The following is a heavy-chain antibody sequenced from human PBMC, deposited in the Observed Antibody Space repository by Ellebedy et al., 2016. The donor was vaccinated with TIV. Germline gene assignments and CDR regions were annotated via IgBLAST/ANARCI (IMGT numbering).Heavy chain of an antibody. CDR3: AREATGYSSGKDY. J-gene: IGHJ4*02. V-gene: IGHV1-18*04. Sequence: AASVKVSCKASGYTFTSYGISWVRQAPGQGLEWMGWISAYNGNTNYAQKIQGRVTMTTDTSTSTAYMELRSLRSDDSAVYYCAREATGYSSGKDYWGQGTLVTVSS. CDR2: ISAYNGNT. D-gene: IGHD6-19*01. CDR1: GYTFTSYG.